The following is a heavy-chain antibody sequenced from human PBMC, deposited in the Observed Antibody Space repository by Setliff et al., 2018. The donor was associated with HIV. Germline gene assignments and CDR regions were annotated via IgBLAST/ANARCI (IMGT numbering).Heavy chain of an antibody. CDR1: GGSVSEYY. J-gene: IGHJ5*02. V-gene: IGHV4-4*07. D-gene: IGHD6-6*01. CDR2: FSAPGNS. CDR3: ARGTQLVWGRWFDP. Sequence: SETLSLTCTVSGGSVSEYYWSWIRQPAGEGLEWIGRFSAPGNSNYNPSLKSRVTMSVDTSKNQFSLKLSSVTAADTAVYYCARGTQLVWGRWFDPWGQGTLVTVSS.